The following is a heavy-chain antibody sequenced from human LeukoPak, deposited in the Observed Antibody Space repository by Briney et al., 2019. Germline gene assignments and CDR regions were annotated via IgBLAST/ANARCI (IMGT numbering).Heavy chain of an antibody. Sequence: PGGSLRLSCAASGFTFSSYWMSWVRQAPGKGLEWVANIKQDGSEKYYVDSMKGRFTISRDNAKNSLYLQMNSLRAEDTAVYYCAGDRGRDYFDYWGQGTLVTVSS. D-gene: IGHD3-10*01. CDR2: IKQDGSEK. CDR3: AGDRGRDYFDY. CDR1: GFTFSSYW. V-gene: IGHV3-7*01. J-gene: IGHJ4*02.